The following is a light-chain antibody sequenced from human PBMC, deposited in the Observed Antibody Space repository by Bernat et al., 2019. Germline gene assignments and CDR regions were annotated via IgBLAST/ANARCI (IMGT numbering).Light chain of an antibody. V-gene: IGLV8-61*01. CDR2: STN. CDR3: VLYMGSGPL. J-gene: IGLJ2*01. CDR1: SGSVSTSYY. Sequence: QTVVTQEPSFSVSPGGTVTLTCGLSSGSVSTSYYPSWYQQTPGQPPRTLIYSTNTRSSGVPDRVSGSILGNKAALTITGAQADDESDYYCVLYMGSGPLFGGGTKLTVL.